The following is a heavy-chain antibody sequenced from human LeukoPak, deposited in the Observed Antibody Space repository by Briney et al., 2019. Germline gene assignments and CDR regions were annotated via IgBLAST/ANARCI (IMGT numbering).Heavy chain of an antibody. Sequence: PGGSLRLSCAASEFSVSHNYMSWVRQAPGKGLEWVASINHNGNVNYYVDSVKGRFTISRDNAKNSLYLQMSNLRAEDTAVYFCARGGGLDVWGQGATVTVSS. J-gene: IGHJ6*02. CDR2: INHNGNVN. V-gene: IGHV3-7*03. D-gene: IGHD3-16*01. CDR3: ARGGGLDV. CDR1: EFSVSHNY.